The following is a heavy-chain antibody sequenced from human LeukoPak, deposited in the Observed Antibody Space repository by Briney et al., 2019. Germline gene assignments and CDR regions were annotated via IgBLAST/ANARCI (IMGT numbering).Heavy chain of an antibody. CDR1: VYTLTELS. V-gene: IGHV1-24*01. Sequence: GASVKVSCKVSVYTLTELSMHWVRQAPGKGLEWMGGFDPEDGETIYAQKFQGRVTMTEDTSTDTAYMELSSLRSEDTAVYYCATPYSSGWYYFDYWGQGTLVTVSS. D-gene: IGHD6-19*01. CDR2: FDPEDGET. CDR3: ATPYSSGWYYFDY. J-gene: IGHJ4*02.